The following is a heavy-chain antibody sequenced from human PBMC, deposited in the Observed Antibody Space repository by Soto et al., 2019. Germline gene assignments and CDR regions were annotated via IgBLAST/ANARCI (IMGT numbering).Heavy chain of an antibody. Sequence: QVQLVQSGAEVKKPGASVKVSCRASGYPPTPFFMHGGRRPPGQGLEWMGVINPGYPAGRSTTYAQKFQGRVTMTTDTSTSTVYMELSRLRSDDTAVYYCAREAIVAGATTGMDVWGQGTTVTVSS. J-gene: IGHJ6*02. CDR1: GYPPTPFF. V-gene: IGHV1-46*01. D-gene: IGHD1-26*01. CDR3: AREAIVAGATTGMDV. CDR2: INPGYPAGRST.